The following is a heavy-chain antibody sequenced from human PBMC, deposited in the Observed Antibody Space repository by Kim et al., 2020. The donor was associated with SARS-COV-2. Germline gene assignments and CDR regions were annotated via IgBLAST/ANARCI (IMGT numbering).Heavy chain of an antibody. J-gene: IGHJ6*02. Sequence: SETLSLTCTVSGYSISSGYYWGWIRQPPGKGLEWIGSISHSESTYCNPSLKSRVTISIDTSKNQFSLKLSSVTAADTAVYYCARDSDTSAGNGGMDVWGQGTTVTVSS. CDR3: ARDSDTSAGNGGMDV. D-gene: IGHD3-22*01. V-gene: IGHV4-38-2*02. CDR1: GYSISSGYY. CDR2: ISHSEST.